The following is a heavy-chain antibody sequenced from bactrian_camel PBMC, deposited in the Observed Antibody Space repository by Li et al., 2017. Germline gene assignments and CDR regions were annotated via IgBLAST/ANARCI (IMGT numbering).Heavy chain of an antibody. CDR3: AKLDNGGYYGGYRYLEV. CDR2: INSGGGST. V-gene: IGHV3S31*01. CDR1: GFTFSRYA. J-gene: IGHJ2*01. D-gene: IGHD1*01. Sequence: DVQLVESGGGSVQAGGSLRLSCAASGFTFSRYAMSWVRQAPGKELEWVSDINSGGGSTYYVDSVKGRLTISRDNAKNTLYLQLNSLKTEDTAMYYCAKLDNGGYYGGYRYLEVWGQGTQVTVS.